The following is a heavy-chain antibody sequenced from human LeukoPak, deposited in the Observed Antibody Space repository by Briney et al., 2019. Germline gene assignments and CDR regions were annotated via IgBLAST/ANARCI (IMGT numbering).Heavy chain of an antibody. Sequence: GGSLRLSCAASGFTFSSYAMGWVRQAPGKGLEWVSAISSSGGSTYYADSVKGRFTISRDNSKNTLYLQMNSLRAEDTAVYYCAKSGYRDSSGYYYPLCPDYWGQGTLVTVSS. CDR2: ISSSGGST. CDR3: AKSGYRDSSGYYYPLCPDY. D-gene: IGHD3-22*01. J-gene: IGHJ4*02. CDR1: GFTFSSYA. V-gene: IGHV3-23*01.